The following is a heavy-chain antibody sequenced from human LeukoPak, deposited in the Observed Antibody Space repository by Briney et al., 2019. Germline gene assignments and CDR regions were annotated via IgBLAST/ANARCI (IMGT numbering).Heavy chain of an antibody. D-gene: IGHD6-13*01. Sequence: SQTLSLTCAISGDSVSSNSAAWNWIRQSPSRGLEGVGRTYYRPKWYNDYAVSVKSRITINPDTSKNQFSLQLNSVTPEDTAVYYCAREKPRIAAAGGRNWFDPWGQGTLVTVSS. CDR2: TYYRPKWYN. V-gene: IGHV6-1*01. CDR1: GDSVSSNSAA. CDR3: AREKPRIAAAGGRNWFDP. J-gene: IGHJ5*02.